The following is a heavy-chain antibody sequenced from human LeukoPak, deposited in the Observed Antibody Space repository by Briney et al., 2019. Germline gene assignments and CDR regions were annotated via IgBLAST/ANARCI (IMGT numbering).Heavy chain of an antibody. CDR1: GFTFSNYG. CDR2: ISYDGSNK. CDR3: AKDQGTVYGAGNEGMDV. J-gene: IGHJ6*02. Sequence: GGALRLSCAVSGFTFSNYGMHWVRQAPGKGREWGAVISYDGSNKYYGDSVKGRFTISRDIFENTLFLQMNSLRVEDTAVYYCAKDQGTVYGAGNEGMDVWGQGTTVTVSS. V-gene: IGHV3-30*18. D-gene: IGHD3-10*01.